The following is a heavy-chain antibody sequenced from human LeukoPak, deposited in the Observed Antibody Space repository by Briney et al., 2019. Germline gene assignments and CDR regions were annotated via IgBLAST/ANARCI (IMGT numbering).Heavy chain of an antibody. CDR3: ARGYPLSTTAAGTYFQH. Sequence: GASVKVSCKASGYTFSGYYMHWVRQAPGQGLEWMGWINPNSGGTNYAQKFQGRDAMTRDTSISTAYMELSRLRSDDTAVYYCARGYPLSTTAAGTYFQHWGQGTLVTVSS. D-gene: IGHD6-13*01. V-gene: IGHV1-2*02. CDR2: INPNSGGT. CDR1: GYTFSGYY. J-gene: IGHJ1*01.